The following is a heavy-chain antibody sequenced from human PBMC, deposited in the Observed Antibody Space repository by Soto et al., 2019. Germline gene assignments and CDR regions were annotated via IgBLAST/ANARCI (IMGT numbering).Heavy chain of an antibody. CDR3: ASWDYDVLTGYSYDD. CDR1: GGTFNNYG. Sequence: QVQLVQSGAEVKKPGSSVKVSCKASGGTFNNYGMGWVRQAPGQGLEWMGGIIPMIPRTNYAQKFQGRVTLTADASRSKAYMELRSLRSEDTAVYYCASWDYDVLTGYSYDDWGQGTLVTVSS. D-gene: IGHD3-9*01. V-gene: IGHV1-69*01. J-gene: IGHJ4*02. CDR2: IIPMIPRT.